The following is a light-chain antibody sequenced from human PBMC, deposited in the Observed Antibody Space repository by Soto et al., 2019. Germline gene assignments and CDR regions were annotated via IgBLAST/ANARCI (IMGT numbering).Light chain of an antibody. V-gene: IGKV3-20*01. CDR1: QSVSRNY. CDR2: GAS. CDR3: QQYGTSPQT. Sequence: EIVLKQSPGTLSLSPGQRATLSCRASQSVSRNYLAWYQQKPGQAPRLLIHGASSRATGIPDRFSGSGSGTDFTLTISRLEPADFAMYYCQQYGTSPQTFGQGTKLEIK. J-gene: IGKJ2*01.